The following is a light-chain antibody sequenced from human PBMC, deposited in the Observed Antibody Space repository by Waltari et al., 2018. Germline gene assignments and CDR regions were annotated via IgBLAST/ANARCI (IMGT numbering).Light chain of an antibody. V-gene: IGKV3-15*01. CDR2: RAS. J-gene: IGKJ4*01. CDR3: QQYNNWPLT. Sequence: EIIMTQSPATLSVSPGERATLSCRASQSVTNNLAWYQQKPGQAPRLLIYRASTRATSIPARISGSGSGTEFTLTISSLQSEDFAFYYCQQYNNWPLTFGGGTKVEIK. CDR1: QSVTNN.